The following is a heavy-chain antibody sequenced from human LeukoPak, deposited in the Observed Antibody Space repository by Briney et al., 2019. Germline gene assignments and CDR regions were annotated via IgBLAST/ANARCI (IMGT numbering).Heavy chain of an antibody. D-gene: IGHD4-17*01. Sequence: PGGSLRLSCAASGFTFSSYWMSWVRQAPGKGLEWVANIKQDGSEKYYVDSVKGRLTISRDNAKNSLYLQMNSLRAEDTAVYYCARDEGPNTPYGAQSLYYYYYGMDVWGQGTTVTVSS. V-gene: IGHV3-7*01. CDR3: ARDEGPNTPYGAQSLYYYYYGMDV. J-gene: IGHJ6*02. CDR2: IKQDGSEK. CDR1: GFTFSSYW.